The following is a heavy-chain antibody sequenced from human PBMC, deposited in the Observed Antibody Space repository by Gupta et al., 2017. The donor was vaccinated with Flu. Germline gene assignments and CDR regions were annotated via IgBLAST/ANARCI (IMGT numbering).Heavy chain of an antibody. CDR2: INRDGSEK. Sequence: GVRMAPGKGLEWVANINRDGSEKNYVDSAKGRFTISRDNAKDSLFLYMTSLRAEDTAVYYCARYGFSFGLDLWGQGTTVTVSS. CDR3: ARYGFSFGLDL. D-gene: IGHD3-10*01. J-gene: IGHJ6*02. V-gene: IGHV3-7*03.